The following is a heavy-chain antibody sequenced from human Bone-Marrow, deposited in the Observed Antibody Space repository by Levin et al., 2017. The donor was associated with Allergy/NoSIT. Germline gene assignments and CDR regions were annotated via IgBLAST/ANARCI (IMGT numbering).Heavy chain of an antibody. V-gene: IGHV4-4*08. Sequence: SETLSLTCTVSGGSISAYYWSWIRQPPGKGLEWIGHVYHSGSTNYNPSLKSRVTISADMSKNQFFLSVRSVTAADTAIYYCATIMVRGDKYDYWGPGTMVIVSS. J-gene: IGHJ4*02. CDR1: GGSISAYY. D-gene: IGHD3-10*01. CDR3: ATIMVRGDKYDY. CDR2: VYHSGST.